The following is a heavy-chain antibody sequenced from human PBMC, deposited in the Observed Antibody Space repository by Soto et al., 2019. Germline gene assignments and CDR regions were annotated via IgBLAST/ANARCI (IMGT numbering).Heavy chain of an antibody. CDR3: TTLLRWFGEPGY. V-gene: IGHV1-46*01. CDR2: INPSGGST. D-gene: IGHD3-10*01. J-gene: IGHJ4*02. Sequence: ASVKVSCTASGYTFTSYYMHWVRQAPGQGLEWMGIINPSGGSTSYAQKFQGRVTMTRDTSTSTVYMELSSLRSEDTAVYYCTTLLRWFGEPGYWGQGTLVTVSS. CDR1: GYTFTSYY.